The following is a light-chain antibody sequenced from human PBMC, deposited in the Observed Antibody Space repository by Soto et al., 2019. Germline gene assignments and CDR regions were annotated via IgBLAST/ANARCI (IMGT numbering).Light chain of an antibody. V-gene: IGKV1-27*01. CDR1: QDINTY. CDR2: AAS. Sequence: DIQRTQSPASLSAPVGHRVTITCRAGQDINTYLAWYQQKPGKVPKLLISAASTLQYGVQSRFSGSGSGTEFTRTISSLQPEDFATYYCQQYGGAPLTFGGGTKVEIK. CDR3: QQYGGAPLT. J-gene: IGKJ4*01.